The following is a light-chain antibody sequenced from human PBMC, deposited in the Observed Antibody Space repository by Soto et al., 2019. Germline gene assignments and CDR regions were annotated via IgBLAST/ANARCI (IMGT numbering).Light chain of an antibody. Sequence: EILLTQSPVTLSLSPGQRATLSCRASQSISTYLAWYQVKPGQAPRLLIYDASNRANGVPARFSGSGSGTDLTLTLSSLEPEDFAVYDCQQRSNWPPLTFGGGTKVDIK. CDR3: QQRSNWPPLT. CDR2: DAS. CDR1: QSISTY. J-gene: IGKJ4*01. V-gene: IGKV3-11*01.